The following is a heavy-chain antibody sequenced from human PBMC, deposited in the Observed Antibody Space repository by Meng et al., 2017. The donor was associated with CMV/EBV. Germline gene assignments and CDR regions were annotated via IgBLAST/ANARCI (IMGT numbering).Heavy chain of an antibody. CDR3: ATGRPAAIRGGPFDY. CDR1: GYTLTELS. V-gene: IGHV1-24*01. D-gene: IGHD2-2*01. CDR2: FDPEDGET. Sequence: QVALGQSGGEVKKPGASVKVSCKVSGYTLTELSMHWVRQAPGKGLEWMGGFDPEDGETICAQKFQGRVTMTEDTSTDTAYMELSSLRSEDTAVYYCATGRPAAIRGGPFDYWGQGTLVTVSS. J-gene: IGHJ4*02.